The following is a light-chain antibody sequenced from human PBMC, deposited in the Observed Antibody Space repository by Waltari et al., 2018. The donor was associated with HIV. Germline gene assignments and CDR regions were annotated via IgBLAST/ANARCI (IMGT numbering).Light chain of an antibody. CDR2: SIN. V-gene: IGLV1-44*01. CDR1: SSNIGSNA. Sequence: QSILTQPPSASGTPGQRVTISCFGTSSNIGSNAVNGYQQLQGTAPKLLIYSINDRASGVPDRFSGSKSGTSASLAIIGLQSEDEADYHCAAWDDSLNGVVFGGGTKLTVL. CDR3: AAWDDSLNGVV. J-gene: IGLJ2*01.